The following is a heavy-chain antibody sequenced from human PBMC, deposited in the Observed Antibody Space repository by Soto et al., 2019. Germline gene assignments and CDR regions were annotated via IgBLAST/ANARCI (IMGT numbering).Heavy chain of an antibody. V-gene: IGHV1-18*01. CDR1: GYTFTSYD. CDR3: ARVLVVVISVEAFDY. J-gene: IGHJ4*02. Sequence: ASVKVSCKASGYTFTSYDISWVRQAPGQGLEWMGWINSYNGNTNYAQKLQGRVTMTTDTSTTTAYMELSSLTSDDTALYYCARVLVVVISVEAFDYWGQGTLVTVSS. CDR2: INSYNGNT. D-gene: IGHD3-22*01.